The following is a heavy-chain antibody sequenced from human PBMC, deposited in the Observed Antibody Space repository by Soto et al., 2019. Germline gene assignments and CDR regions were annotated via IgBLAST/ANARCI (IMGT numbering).Heavy chain of an antibody. CDR2: ISAYNGNT. Sequence: ASVKVSCKASGYTFTSYGISWVRQAPGQGLEWMGWISAYNGNTNYAQKLQGRVTMTTDTSTSTAYMELRSLRSDDTAVYYCARASRDPYDFWSGYYPNYYYYYYGMDVWGQGTTVTVSS. D-gene: IGHD3-3*01. CDR1: GYTFTSYG. J-gene: IGHJ6*02. CDR3: ARASRDPYDFWSGYYPNYYYYYYGMDV. V-gene: IGHV1-18*01.